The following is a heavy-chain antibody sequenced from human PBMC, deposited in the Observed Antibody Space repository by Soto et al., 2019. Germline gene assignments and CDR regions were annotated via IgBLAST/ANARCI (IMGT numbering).Heavy chain of an antibody. D-gene: IGHD3-10*01. CDR3: ATWNYRSGSYWLADAFDI. CDR1: GGSISSGGYY. CDR2: IYYSGST. J-gene: IGHJ3*02. V-gene: IGHV4-31*03. Sequence: QVQLQESGPGLVKPSQTLSLTCTVSGGSISSGGYYWSWIRQHPGKGLKWIGYIYYSGSTYYNPSLKSRVTISVDTSKNQFSLKLSSVTAADTAVYYCATWNYRSGSYWLADAFDIWGQGSMVSVSS.